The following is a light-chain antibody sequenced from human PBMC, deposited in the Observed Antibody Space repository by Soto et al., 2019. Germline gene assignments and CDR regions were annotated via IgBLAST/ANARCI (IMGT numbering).Light chain of an antibody. Sequence: QSALTQPASVSGSPGQSITISCTGTSSDVGGYNYVSWYQQHPGKAPKLMIYEVSNRPSGVSNRFSCSNSGNTASLTISGLQAEDEADYYCSSYTSSSTLYVFGTGTKLTVL. CDR2: EVS. CDR1: SSDVGGYNY. J-gene: IGLJ1*01. CDR3: SSYTSSSTLYV. V-gene: IGLV2-14*01.